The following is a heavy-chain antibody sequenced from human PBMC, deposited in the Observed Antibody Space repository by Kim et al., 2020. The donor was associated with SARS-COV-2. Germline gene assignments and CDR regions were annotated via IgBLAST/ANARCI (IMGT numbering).Heavy chain of an antibody. CDR3: AKRAATGTGPGYFDY. D-gene: IGHD1-1*01. J-gene: IGHJ4*02. V-gene: IGHV3-23*01. Sequence: GKGRFTTSSDNSKNTVHLQMNSLRVEDTAVYYCAKRAATGTGPGYFDYWGQGTLVTVSS.